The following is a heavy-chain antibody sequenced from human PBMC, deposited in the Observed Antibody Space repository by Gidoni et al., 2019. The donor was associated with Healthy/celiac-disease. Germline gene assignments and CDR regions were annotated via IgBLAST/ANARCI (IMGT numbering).Heavy chain of an antibody. CDR2: INSDGSST. CDR3: ARGYSSSWYPGYYYYGMDV. CDR1: GFTFGSYW. V-gene: IGHV3-74*01. Sequence: EVQLVESGGGLVQPGGSLRLSCAASGFTFGSYWMHWVRQAPGKGLVWVSRINSDGSSTSYADSVKGRFTISRDNAKNTLYLQMNSLRAEDTAVYYCARGYSSSWYPGYYYYGMDVWGQGTTVTVSS. D-gene: IGHD6-13*01. J-gene: IGHJ6*02.